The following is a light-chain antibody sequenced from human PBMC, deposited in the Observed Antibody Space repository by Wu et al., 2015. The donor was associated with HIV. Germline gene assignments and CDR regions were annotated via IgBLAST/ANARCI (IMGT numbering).Light chain of an antibody. CDR1: QSVSSY. CDR3: QHYGSSQWT. Sequence: EIVLTQSPTTLSLSPGERATLSCRASQSVSSYLAWYQQRPGQAPRLLIYGASSRATGIPDRFSGSGSGTDFTLTISTLKSEDFAVYYCQHYGSSQWTFGQG. J-gene: IGKJ1*01. CDR2: GAS. V-gene: IGKV3-20*01.